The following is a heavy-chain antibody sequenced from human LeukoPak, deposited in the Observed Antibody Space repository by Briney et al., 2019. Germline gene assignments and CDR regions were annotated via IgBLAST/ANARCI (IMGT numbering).Heavy chain of an antibody. J-gene: IGHJ4*02. CDR1: GFTFSSYG. CDR3: ARVGDYENSGSQPFDY. D-gene: IGHD3-22*01. Sequence: PGRSLRLSCAASGFTFSSYGMHWVRQIPGKGLEWVAFIQYDAINEYYADSVKGRFSISRDNSKNTLLLQMNSLRPEDTAVYYCARVGDYENSGSQPFDYWGQGTLVTVSS. CDR2: IQYDAINE. V-gene: IGHV3-30*02.